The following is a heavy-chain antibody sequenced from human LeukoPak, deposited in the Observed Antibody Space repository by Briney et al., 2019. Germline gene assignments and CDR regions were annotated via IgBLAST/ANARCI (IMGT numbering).Heavy chain of an antibody. CDR2: INPNSGGT. CDR1: GYTFTGYY. D-gene: IGHD2-2*02. V-gene: IGHV1-2*02. CDR3: AREGSSCSSTSCYTNAYNWFDP. J-gene: IGHJ5*02. Sequence: ASVEVSCKASGYTFTGYYIHWVRQAPGQGLEWMGWINPNSGGTNYAQKFQGRVTMTRDTSISTAYMELSRLRSDDTAVYYCAREGSSCSSTSCYTNAYNWFDPWGQGTLVTVSS.